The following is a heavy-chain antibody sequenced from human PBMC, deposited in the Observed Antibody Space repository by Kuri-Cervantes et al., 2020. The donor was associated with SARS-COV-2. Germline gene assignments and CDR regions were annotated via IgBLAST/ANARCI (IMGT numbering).Heavy chain of an antibody. D-gene: IGHD6-6*01. CDR3: AREVSSEQLVAFDY. V-gene: IGHV4-34*01. Sequence: ESLKISCAVYGGSFSGYYWSWIRQPPGKGLEWIGEINHSGSTNYNPSLKSRVTISVDTSKNQFSLKLSSVTAADTAVYYCAREVSSEQLVAFDYWGQGTPVTVSS. CDR1: GGSFSGYY. CDR2: INHSGST. J-gene: IGHJ4*02.